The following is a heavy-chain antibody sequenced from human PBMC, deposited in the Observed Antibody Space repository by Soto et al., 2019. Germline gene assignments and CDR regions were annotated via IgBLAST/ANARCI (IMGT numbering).Heavy chain of an antibody. J-gene: IGHJ5*02. CDR3: AKDSRSHPQGWFDP. CDR1: GFTFSSYA. V-gene: IGHV3-23*01. Sequence: EVQLLESGGGLVQPGESLRLSCAASGFTFSSYAMTWVRQAPGKGLEWVSSISGSGDYTYFADSVKGRFTISRDNSKDTLYLQMCSLRVEDTAIYYCAKDSRSHPQGWFDPWGQGTLGTVSS. CDR2: ISGSGDYT. D-gene: IGHD2-15*01.